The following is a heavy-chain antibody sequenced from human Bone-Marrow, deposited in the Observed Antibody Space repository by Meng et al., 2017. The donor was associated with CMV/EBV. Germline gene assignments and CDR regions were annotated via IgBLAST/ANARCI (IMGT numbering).Heavy chain of an antibody. CDR2: IKSNPDGGTT. Sequence: FSNAWMNWVRQDPGGGLQWVGHIKSNPDGGTTDYAAAVKDRFFISRDDSKRTLFLQMNSLQTDDTAVYFCTTAAAPLTSLVRGVPPLWGQGTLVTVSS. CDR3: TTAAAPLTSLVRGVPPL. V-gene: IGHV3-15*07. CDR1: FSNAW. J-gene: IGHJ4*02. D-gene: IGHD3-10*01.